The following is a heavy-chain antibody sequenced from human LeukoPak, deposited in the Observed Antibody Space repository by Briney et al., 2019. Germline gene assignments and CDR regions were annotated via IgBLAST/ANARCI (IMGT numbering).Heavy chain of an antibody. CDR1: GYIFTSYW. D-gene: IGHD3-22*01. Sequence: GESLKISCKASGYIFTSYWIGWVRQMPGNGLEWMGIMYPGDSDTRYSPSFQGQVTISADKSISTAYLQWSSLKASDTAMYYCARRAYYDSSGYYEEADFWGQGTLVTVSS. V-gene: IGHV5-51*01. CDR2: MYPGDSDT. CDR3: ARRAYYDSSGYYEEADF. J-gene: IGHJ4*02.